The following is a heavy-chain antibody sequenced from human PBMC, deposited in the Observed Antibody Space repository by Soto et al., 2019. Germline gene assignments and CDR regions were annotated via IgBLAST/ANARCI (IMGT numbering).Heavy chain of an antibody. CDR1: GGTFSSYA. CDR2: IIPIFGTA. J-gene: IGHJ4*02. D-gene: IGHD3-3*01. V-gene: IGHV1-69*01. CDR3: AISPLRFLEWWHNDY. Sequence: QVQLVQSGAEVKKPGSSVKVSCKASGGTFSSYAISWVRQAPGQGLEWRGGIIPIFGTANYAQKVQGRVTITADESPSKAPMELTSLSSEATALYYCAISPLRFLEWWHNDYWGQGTLVTVSS.